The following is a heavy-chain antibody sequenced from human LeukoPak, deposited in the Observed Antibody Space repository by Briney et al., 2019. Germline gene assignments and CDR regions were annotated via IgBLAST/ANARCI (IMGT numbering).Heavy chain of an antibody. J-gene: IGHJ4*02. D-gene: IGHD3-16*01. CDR2: INHSGST. Sequence: SETLSLTCAVYSGSFSAYYWSWIRQPPGKGLEWIGEINHSGSTNYYPSLKSRVTILVGTSKNQFSLKLSSVTAADTAVYYCAREGVGLAIGDYWGQGTLVTVSS. CDR3: AREGVGLAIGDY. V-gene: IGHV4-34*01. CDR1: SGSFSAYY.